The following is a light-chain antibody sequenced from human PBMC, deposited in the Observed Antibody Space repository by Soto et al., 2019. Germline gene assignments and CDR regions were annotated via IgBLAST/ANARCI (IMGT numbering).Light chain of an antibody. V-gene: IGKV3-11*01. J-gene: IGKJ4*01. CDR3: QQRSKWPLT. CDR1: RSVSSF. CDR2: DAS. Sequence: EIVLTQSPATLSLSPGERATLSCRASRSVSSFLAWYQQKPGQAPRLLIYDASNKATGIPARFSGSGSGTDFTLTINSLEPEDFAVYYCQQRSKWPLTSGGGTKVDIK.